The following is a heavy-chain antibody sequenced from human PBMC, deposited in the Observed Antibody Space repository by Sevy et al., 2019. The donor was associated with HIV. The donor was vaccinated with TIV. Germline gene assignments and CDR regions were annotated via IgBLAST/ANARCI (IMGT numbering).Heavy chain of an antibody. D-gene: IGHD3-22*01. CDR1: GFTFSSYS. CDR2: ISSSSSYI. V-gene: IGHV3-21*01. Sequence: GGSLRLSCAASGFTFSSYSMNWVRQAPGKGLEWVSSISSSSSYIYYADSVKGRFTISRDNAKNSLYLQMNSLRAEDTAVYYCAREHYDSSGYYYVLLPYYYYGMDVWGQGTTVTVSS. CDR3: AREHYDSSGYYYVLLPYYYYGMDV. J-gene: IGHJ6*02.